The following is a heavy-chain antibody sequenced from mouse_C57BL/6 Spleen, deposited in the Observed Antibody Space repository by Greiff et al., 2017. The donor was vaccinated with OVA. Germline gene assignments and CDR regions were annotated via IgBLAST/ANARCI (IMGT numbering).Heavy chain of an antibody. CDR3: ARGGIYYGSPFDY. D-gene: IGHD1-1*01. Sequence: EVQLQQSGPELVKPGASVKISCKASGYTFTDYYMNWVKQSHGKSLEWIGDINPNNGGTSYNQKFKGKATLTVDKSSSTAYMELRSLTSEDSAVYYCARGGIYYGSPFDYWGQGTTLTVSS. CDR1: GYTFTDYY. CDR2: INPNNGGT. V-gene: IGHV1-26*01. J-gene: IGHJ2*01.